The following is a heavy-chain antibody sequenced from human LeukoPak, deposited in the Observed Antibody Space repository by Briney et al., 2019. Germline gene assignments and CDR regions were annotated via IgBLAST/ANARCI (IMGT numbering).Heavy chain of an antibody. J-gene: IGHJ3*02. V-gene: IGHV3-20*04. CDR2: INWNGGST. Sequence: PGGSLRLSCAASGFTFDDYGMSWVRQAPGKGLEWVSGINWNGGSTGYADSVKGRFTISRDNAKNSLYLQMNSLRAEDTALYYCAREGDFWSGYYTGHDAFDTWGQGTMVTVSS. CDR1: GFTFDDYG. D-gene: IGHD3-3*01. CDR3: AREGDFWSGYYTGHDAFDT.